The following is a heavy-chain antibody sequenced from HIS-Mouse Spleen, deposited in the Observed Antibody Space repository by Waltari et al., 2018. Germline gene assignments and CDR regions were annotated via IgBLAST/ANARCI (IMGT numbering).Heavy chain of an antibody. V-gene: IGHV3-53*02. CDR2: IYSGGST. CDR1: GFTVSSNA. Sequence: EVQLVETGGGLIQPGGSLRLSCAASGFTVSSNAMGWVREAPGKGLEWVSVIYSGGSTYYADSVKGRFNISRDNSKNTLYLQMNSLRAEDTAVYYCARHYYYGSGSYYFDYWGQGTLVTVSS. D-gene: IGHD3-10*01. J-gene: IGHJ4*02. CDR3: ARHYYYGSGSYYFDY.